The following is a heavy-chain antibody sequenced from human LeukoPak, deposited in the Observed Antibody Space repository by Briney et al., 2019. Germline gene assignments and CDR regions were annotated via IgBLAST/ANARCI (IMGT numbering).Heavy chain of an antibody. Sequence: SVKVSCKASGGTFSSYAISWVRQAPGQGLEWMGGIIPIFGTANYARKFQGRVTITADESTSTAYMELSSLRSEDTAVYYCARVWGLYCSSTSCYDFDYWGQGTLVTVSS. CDR3: ARVWGLYCSSTSCYDFDY. CDR1: GGTFSSYA. J-gene: IGHJ4*02. D-gene: IGHD2-2*01. V-gene: IGHV1-69*13. CDR2: IIPIFGTA.